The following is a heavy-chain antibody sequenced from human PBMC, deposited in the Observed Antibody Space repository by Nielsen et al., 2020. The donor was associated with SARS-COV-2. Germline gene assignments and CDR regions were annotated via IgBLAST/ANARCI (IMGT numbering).Heavy chain of an antibody. Sequence: ASVKVSCKASGYTFTGFSVHWARQAPGQGLEWMGRINPNSGGTNYAQKFQDWVTMTRDTSISTAYMELNSLRSDDTAVYYCARDVGDGYNYMYFDYWGQGTQVTVSS. CDR1: GYTFTGFS. V-gene: IGHV1-2*04. D-gene: IGHD5-24*01. CDR3: ARDVGDGYNYMYFDY. CDR2: INPNSGGT. J-gene: IGHJ4*02.